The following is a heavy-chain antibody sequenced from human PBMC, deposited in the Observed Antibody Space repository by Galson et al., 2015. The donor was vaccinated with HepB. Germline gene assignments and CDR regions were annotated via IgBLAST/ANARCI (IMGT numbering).Heavy chain of an antibody. CDR2: INPSGGST. CDR3: ARDFGGDYYDSSGPPDY. J-gene: IGHJ4*02. V-gene: IGHV1-46*01. CDR1: GYTFTSYY. D-gene: IGHD3-22*01. Sequence: SVKVSCKASGYTFTSYYMHWVRQAPGQGLEWMGIINPSGGSTSYAQKFQGRVTMTRDTSTSTVYMELSSLRSEDTAVYYCARDFGGDYYDSSGPPDYWGQGTLVPVSS.